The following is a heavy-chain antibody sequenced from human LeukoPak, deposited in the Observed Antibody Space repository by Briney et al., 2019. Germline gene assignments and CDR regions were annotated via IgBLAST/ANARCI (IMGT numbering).Heavy chain of an antibody. CDR3: AKEGKTRNWNYFLAKPVY. V-gene: IGHV3-21*04. CDR1: GFTFSSYS. D-gene: IGHD1-7*01. J-gene: IGHJ4*02. CDR2: ISSSSSYI. Sequence: KSGGSLRLSCAASGFTFSSYSMNWVRQAPGKGLEWVSSISSSSSYIYYADSVKGRFTISRDNAKNSLYLQMNSLRAEDTAIYYCAKEGKTRNWNYFLAKPVYWGQGTLVIVSS.